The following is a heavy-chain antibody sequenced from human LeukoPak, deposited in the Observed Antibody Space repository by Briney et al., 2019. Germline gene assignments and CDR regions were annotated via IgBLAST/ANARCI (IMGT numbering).Heavy chain of an antibody. CDR2: ISGSGGST. D-gene: IGHD3-22*01. Sequence: GGSLRLSCAASGFTFSNYGMSWVRQAPGKGLEWVSAISGSGGSTYYADSVKGRFTISRDNSKNTLYLQMNSLRAEDTAVYYCAKDYYDSSGHNWFDPWGQGTLVTVSS. V-gene: IGHV3-23*01. CDR1: GFTFSNYG. CDR3: AKDYYDSSGHNWFDP. J-gene: IGHJ5*02.